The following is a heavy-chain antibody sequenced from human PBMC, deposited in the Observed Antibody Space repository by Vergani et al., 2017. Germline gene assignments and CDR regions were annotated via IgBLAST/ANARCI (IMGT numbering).Heavy chain of an antibody. CDR2: ISYDGSNK. J-gene: IGHJ4*02. V-gene: IGHV3-30*18. D-gene: IGHD1-1*01. Sequence: QVQLVESGGGVVQPGRSLRLSCAASGFTFSSYGMHWVRQAPGKGLEWVAVISYDGSNKYYADSVKGRFTISRDNSKNTLYLQMNSLRAEDTAVYYCAKVNWNDGGGFDYWGQGTLVTVSS. CDR3: AKVNWNDGGGFDY. CDR1: GFTFSSYG.